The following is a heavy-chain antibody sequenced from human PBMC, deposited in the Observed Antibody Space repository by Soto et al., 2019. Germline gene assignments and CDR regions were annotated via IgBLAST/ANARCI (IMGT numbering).Heavy chain of an antibody. CDR2: IIPIFGTA. Sequence: SVKVSCKASGGTFSSYAISWVRQAPGQGLEWMGGIIPIFGTANYAQKFQGRVTITADESTSTAYMELSSLRSEDTAVYYCARGGTYYDFWSGYYSPAYYYYYGMDVWGQGTTVTVSS. V-gene: IGHV1-69*13. D-gene: IGHD3-3*01. CDR1: GGTFSSYA. CDR3: ARGGTYYDFWSGYYSPAYYYYYGMDV. J-gene: IGHJ6*02.